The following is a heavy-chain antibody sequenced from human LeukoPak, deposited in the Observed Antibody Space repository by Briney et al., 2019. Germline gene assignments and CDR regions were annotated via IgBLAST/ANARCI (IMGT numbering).Heavy chain of an antibody. Sequence: GGSLRLSCAASEFTFSDYYMSWIRQAPGKGLEWVSYISSSSSYTNYADSVKGRFTISRDNAKNSLYLQMNSLRAEDTAVYYCAGGGPRNYFDYWGQGTLVTVSS. J-gene: IGHJ4*02. CDR2: ISSSSSYT. CDR1: EFTFSDYY. CDR3: AGGGPRNYFDY. V-gene: IGHV3-11*06.